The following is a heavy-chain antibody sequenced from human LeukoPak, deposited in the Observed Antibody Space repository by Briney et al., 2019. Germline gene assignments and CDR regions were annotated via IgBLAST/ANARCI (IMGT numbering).Heavy chain of an antibody. D-gene: IGHD5-18*01. Sequence: ASVKVSCKASGYTFTSYDINWARQATGQGLEWMGWMNPNSGNTGYAQKFQGRVSMTRNTSISTAYMELSSLRSEDTAVYYCARGSYGFLISYGMDVWGQGTTVTVPS. CDR2: MNPNSGNT. CDR3: ARGSYGFLISYGMDV. J-gene: IGHJ6*02. CDR1: GYTFTSYD. V-gene: IGHV1-8*01.